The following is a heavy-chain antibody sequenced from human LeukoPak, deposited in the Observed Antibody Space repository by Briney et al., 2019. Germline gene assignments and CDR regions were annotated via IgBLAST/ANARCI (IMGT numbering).Heavy chain of an antibody. CDR1: GYTFTGYY. D-gene: IGHD5-18*01. CDR3: AVVDTAMDPFDY. CDR2: INPNSGGT. Sequence: GASVKVSCKASGYTFTGYYMHWVRQAPGQGLEWMGWINPNSGGTNYAQKFQGRVTVTRDTSISTAYMELSRLRSDDTAVYYCAVVDTAMDPFDYWGQGTLVTVSS. V-gene: IGHV1-2*02. J-gene: IGHJ4*02.